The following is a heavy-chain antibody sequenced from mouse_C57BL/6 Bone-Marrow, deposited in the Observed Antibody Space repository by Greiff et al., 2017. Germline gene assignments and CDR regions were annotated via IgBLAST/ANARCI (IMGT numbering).Heavy chain of an antibody. J-gene: IGHJ3*01. Sequence: VQLQQPGAELVKPGASVKLSCKASGYTFTSYWMHWVKQRPGQGLEWIGMIHPNSGSTNYNEKFKSKATLTVDKSSSPAYMQLSSLTSEDSAVYYCARGWLLGFAYWGQGTLVTVSA. CDR1: GYTFTSYW. CDR3: ARGWLLGFAY. D-gene: IGHD2-3*01. V-gene: IGHV1-64*01. CDR2: IHPNSGST.